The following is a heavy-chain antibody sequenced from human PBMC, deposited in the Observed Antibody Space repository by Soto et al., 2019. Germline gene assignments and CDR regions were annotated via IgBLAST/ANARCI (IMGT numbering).Heavy chain of an antibody. D-gene: IGHD5-12*01. Sequence: ASVKVSCKASRYSFTNYGISWVQQAPGQGPEWMGWISANNGNKNYAQKFQGRVTMTTDTSTSTAYMEIRSLRSDDTAVYYCARDVRHIYDKKKYGMEVSGQGTTVTVSS. CDR1: RYSFTNYG. V-gene: IGHV1-18*01. CDR3: ARDVRHIYDKKKYGMEV. J-gene: IGHJ6*02. CDR2: ISANNGNK.